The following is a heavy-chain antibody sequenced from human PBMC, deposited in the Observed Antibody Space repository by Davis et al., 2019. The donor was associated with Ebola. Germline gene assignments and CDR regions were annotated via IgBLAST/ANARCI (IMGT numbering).Heavy chain of an antibody. D-gene: IGHD3-16*01. J-gene: IGHJ6*02. CDR2: ISYDGSNK. V-gene: IGHV3-30*03. CDR3: ARDRPLDFFFGDYYGMDV. Sequence: GESLKISCAASGFTFSSYGMHWVRQAPGKGLEWVAVISYDGSNKYYADSVKGRFTISRDDAKKSLYLQMDSLRAEDTAVYYCARDRPLDFFFGDYYGMDVWGQGTTVTVS. CDR1: GFTFSSYG.